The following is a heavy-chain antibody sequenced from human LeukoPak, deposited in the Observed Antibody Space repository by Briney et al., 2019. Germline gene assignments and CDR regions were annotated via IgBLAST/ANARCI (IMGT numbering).Heavy chain of an antibody. V-gene: IGHV3-49*03. Sequence: GGSLRLSCTASGFTFGDYAMSWFRQAPGKGLEWVGFIRSKAYGGTTEYAASVKGRFTISRDDSKSIAYLQMNSLKTEDTAVYYCTREDYDFWSGYYYFDYWGQGTLVTVSS. J-gene: IGHJ4*02. CDR3: TREDYDFWSGYYYFDY. D-gene: IGHD3-3*01. CDR2: IRSKAYGGTT. CDR1: GFTFGDYA.